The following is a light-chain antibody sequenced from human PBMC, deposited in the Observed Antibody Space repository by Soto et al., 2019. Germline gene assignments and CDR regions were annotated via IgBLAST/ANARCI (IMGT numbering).Light chain of an antibody. CDR2: KAS. V-gene: IGKV1-5*03. Sequence: DIQMTQSPSTLSASVGDRVIITCRASQSISSWLAWYQQKPGKAPNLLIYKASTLKSGVPSSFSGSRSGTAFTLTIISLQPDDFASYSCQQYDNDSWTFGQETKVEIK. CDR1: QSISSW. CDR3: QQYDNDSWT. J-gene: IGKJ1*01.